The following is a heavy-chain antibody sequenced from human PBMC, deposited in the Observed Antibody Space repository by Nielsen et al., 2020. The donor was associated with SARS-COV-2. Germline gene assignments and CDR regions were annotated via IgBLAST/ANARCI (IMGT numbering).Heavy chain of an antibody. CDR1: GFTFNNYD. J-gene: IGHJ4*02. Sequence: GESLKISCAASGFTFNNYDMHWVRQPTGKGLEWVSAIGTTSDTYYAGSVKGRFTISRENAKNSFYLQMNSLRAGDTAVYYCARGGYFGSGPLDYWGQGTLATVSS. CDR3: ARGGYFGSGPLDY. CDR2: IGTTSDT. V-gene: IGHV3-13*04. D-gene: IGHD3-10*01.